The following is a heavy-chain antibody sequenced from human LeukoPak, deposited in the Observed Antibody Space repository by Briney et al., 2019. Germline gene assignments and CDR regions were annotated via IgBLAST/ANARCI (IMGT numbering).Heavy chain of an antibody. D-gene: IGHD3-22*01. J-gene: IGHJ5*02. V-gene: IGHV1-2*02. CDR3: ARDYFTTLVGSSGYYYPQWFDP. CDR2: INPNSGDT. CDR1: GYTFTDYY. Sequence: ASVKVSCKASGYTFTDYYVHWVRQAPGQGLEWMGWINPNSGDTNYAQKFQGRVTMTRDTSIRTAYMELSSLRSDDAAVFYCARDYFTTLVGSSGYYYPQWFDPWGQGTLVTVSS.